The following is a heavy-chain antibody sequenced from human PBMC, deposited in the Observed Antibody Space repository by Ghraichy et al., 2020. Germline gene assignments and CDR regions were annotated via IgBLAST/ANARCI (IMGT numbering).Heavy chain of an antibody. V-gene: IGHV1-18*01. Sequence: ASVKVSCKASGYTFRTYGISWVRRAPGQGLEWMGWISDSGDTNYAQKLQGRVTVTTDTSTNTAYMELRSLRSDDTAVYYCARDINWVVEYWGQGTLVIVSA. CDR3: ARDINWVVEY. D-gene: IGHD7-27*01. CDR1: GYTFRTYG. CDR2: ISDSGDT. J-gene: IGHJ4*02.